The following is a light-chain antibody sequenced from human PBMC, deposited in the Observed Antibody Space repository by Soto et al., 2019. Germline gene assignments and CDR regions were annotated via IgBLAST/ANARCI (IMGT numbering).Light chain of an antibody. Sequence: QTVVTQEPSLTVSPGGTVTLTCASNTGAVTSGYYPIWFQLKPGQAPRALIYSTSNTRSLTPARFSGSLLGGKAALTLSGVQPEDEAEYDGLLYYGGAPVFGGGTKLTVL. V-gene: IGLV7-43*01. CDR1: TGAVTSGYY. CDR2: STS. J-gene: IGLJ3*02. CDR3: LLYYGGAPV.